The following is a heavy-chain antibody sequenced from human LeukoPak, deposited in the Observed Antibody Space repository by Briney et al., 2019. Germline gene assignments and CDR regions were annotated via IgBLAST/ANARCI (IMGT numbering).Heavy chain of an antibody. Sequence: QTGGSLRLSCAVSGLTFSRYAMSWVRQAPGKGLEWVSAISESGSGTYYADSVKGRFTISRDNSKDTLSLQMNSLRAEDTAVYYCAKDIAQGYTFGSIGQDYWGQGTLVTVSS. V-gene: IGHV3-23*01. D-gene: IGHD5-18*01. CDR3: AKDIAQGYTFGSIGQDY. J-gene: IGHJ4*02. CDR2: ISESGSGT. CDR1: GLTFSRYA.